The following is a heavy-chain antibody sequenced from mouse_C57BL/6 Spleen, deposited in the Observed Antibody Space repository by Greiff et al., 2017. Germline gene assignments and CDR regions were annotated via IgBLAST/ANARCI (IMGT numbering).Heavy chain of an antibody. CDR1: GYTFTDYY. CDR3: ASYYGSVYAMDY. D-gene: IGHD1-1*01. Sequence: VQLQQSGPELVKPGASVKISCKASGYTFTDYYMNWVKQSHGKSLEWIGDINPNNGGTSYNQKFKGKATLTVDKSSSTAYMELRSLTSEDSAVYYCASYYGSVYAMDYWGQGTSVTVSS. CDR2: INPNNGGT. J-gene: IGHJ4*01. V-gene: IGHV1-26*01.